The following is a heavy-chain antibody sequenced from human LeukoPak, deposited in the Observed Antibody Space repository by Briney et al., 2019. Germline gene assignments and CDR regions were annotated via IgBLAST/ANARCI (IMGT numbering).Heavy chain of an antibody. V-gene: IGHV4-38-2*02. Sequence: SETLSLTCSVSDYSIRDGYYWGWVRQSPGKGLEWIGSIFHSGRTSYNSSLKSRVTMSVDTSKSQFSLKLNSVAAADTAIYYCARDVAGLYYFDYWGQGTLVTVSS. CDR1: DYSIRDGYY. CDR3: ARDVAGLYYFDY. CDR2: IFHSGRT. J-gene: IGHJ4*02. D-gene: IGHD2-15*01.